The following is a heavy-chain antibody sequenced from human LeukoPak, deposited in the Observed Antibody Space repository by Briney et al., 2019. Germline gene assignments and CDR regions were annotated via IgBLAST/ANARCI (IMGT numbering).Heavy chain of an antibody. J-gene: IGHJ5*02. CDR1: GGTFSSYA. CDR2: IIPIFGTA. D-gene: IGHD2-2*01. Sequence: SVKVSCKASGGTFSSYAISWVRQAPGQGLEWMGGIIPIFGTANYAQKFQGRVTMTTDTSTSTAYMELRSLRSDDTAVYYCARDATYCSTTSCSSNWFDPWGQGTLVTVSS. V-gene: IGHV1-69*05. CDR3: ARDATYCSTTSCSSNWFDP.